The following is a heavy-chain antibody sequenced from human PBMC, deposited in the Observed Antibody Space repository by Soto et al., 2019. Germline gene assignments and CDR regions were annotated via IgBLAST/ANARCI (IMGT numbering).Heavy chain of an antibody. CDR1: GGSIKTYY. CDR3: ARVHLSSGWYTWFDP. J-gene: IGHJ5*02. CDR2: IYYSGST. D-gene: IGHD6-19*01. Sequence: KPSETLSLTCTVSGGSIKTYYWSWIRQPPGKGLEWIGYIYYSGSTSYNPSLKSRVTISVDMSKNQFSLNLSSVTAADTAVYYCARVHLSSGWYTWFDPWGLGTLVTVS. V-gene: IGHV4-59*01.